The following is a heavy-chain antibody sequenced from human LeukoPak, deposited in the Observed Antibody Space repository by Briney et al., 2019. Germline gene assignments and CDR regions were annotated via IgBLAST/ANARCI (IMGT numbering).Heavy chain of an antibody. CDR1: GFTFSSYA. CDR2: ISDSGETT. D-gene: IGHD3-9*01. J-gene: IGHJ4*02. Sequence: GGSLRLSCAASGFTFSSYAMSWVRQAPGKGLEWVSIISDSGETTFYADSVRGRFTISRDNSKNTLYLQMNSLRAEDTAVYYCARGDILTGRVDYWGQGTLVTVSS. CDR3: ARGDILTGRVDY. V-gene: IGHV3-23*01.